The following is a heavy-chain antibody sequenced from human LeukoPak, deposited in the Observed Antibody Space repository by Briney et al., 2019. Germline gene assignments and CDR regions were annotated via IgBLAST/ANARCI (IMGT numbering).Heavy chain of an antibody. CDR2: ISSSGSTI. Sequence: GGSLRLSCAASGFTFSDYYMSWIRQAPVKGLEWVSYISSSGSTIYYADSVKGRFTISRDNAKNSLYLQMNSLRAEDTAVYYCATTQDYYDSSGYYSVDYWGQGTLVTVSS. CDR3: ATTQDYYDSSGYYSVDY. D-gene: IGHD3-22*01. J-gene: IGHJ4*02. V-gene: IGHV3-11*01. CDR1: GFTFSDYY.